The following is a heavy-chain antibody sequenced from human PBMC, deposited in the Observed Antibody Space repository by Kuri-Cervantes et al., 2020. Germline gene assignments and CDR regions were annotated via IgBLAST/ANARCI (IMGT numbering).Heavy chain of an antibody. V-gene: IGHV4-59*01. Sequence: SETLSLTCTVSGVSISGYYWSWIRQTPGKGLEWIGYIYSSGGTNYNPSLKSRVTISVDTSKNQFSLRLSSVTAADTAVYYCASSSRNAFDIWGQGTMVTVSS. CDR3: ASSSRNAFDI. CDR2: IYSSGGT. D-gene: IGHD6-13*01. CDR1: GVSISGYY. J-gene: IGHJ3*02.